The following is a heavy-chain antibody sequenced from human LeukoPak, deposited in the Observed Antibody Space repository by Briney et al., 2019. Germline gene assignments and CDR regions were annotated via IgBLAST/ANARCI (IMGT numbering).Heavy chain of an antibody. CDR2: ISSGDGIT. V-gene: IGHV3-23*01. Sequence: GSLRLSCSASGFTFKSYAMHWVRQAPGKGLGWVSTISSGDGITYYADSVKGRFTISRDDSKNTLYLQMNSLRAEDTAIYYCAKRPGKAAAGPFDPWGQGTLVTVSS. J-gene: IGHJ5*02. D-gene: IGHD6-13*01. CDR1: GFTFKSYA. CDR3: AKRPGKAAAGPFDP.